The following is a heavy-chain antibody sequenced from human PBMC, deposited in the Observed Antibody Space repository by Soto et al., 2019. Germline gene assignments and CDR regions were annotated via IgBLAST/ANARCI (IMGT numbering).Heavy chain of an antibody. Sequence: QVQLQESGPGLVKPSETLSLTCTVSGSSISSSYWSWIRQSAGKGLEWIGYVHYSGNTNYNPSLKCRVTISVDTSKIHFSLKMRSATAADTAVYYCVRGYYDSGGQSNTFGIWGQGTLVTVSS. D-gene: IGHD3-22*01. CDR1: GSSISSSY. CDR2: VHYSGNT. V-gene: IGHV4-59*01. CDR3: VRGYYDSGGQSNTFGI. J-gene: IGHJ3*02.